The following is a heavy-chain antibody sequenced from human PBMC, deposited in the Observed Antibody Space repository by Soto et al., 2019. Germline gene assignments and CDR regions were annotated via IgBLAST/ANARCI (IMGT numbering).Heavy chain of an antibody. CDR2: TKNKAQRYTT. V-gene: IGHV3-72*01. CDR1: GFTLSDHY. J-gene: IGHJ4*02. CDR3: VRWDSGKPEN. Sequence: EVQLVESGGGLVQPGGSLRLSCVVSGFTLSDHYIDWVRQAPGKGLEWVGRTKNKAQRYTTEYAASVKGRFTISRYDSENSVYLKMNSLKTKVTAVYYCVRWDSGKPENWGQGTLVTISS. D-gene: IGHD1-26*01.